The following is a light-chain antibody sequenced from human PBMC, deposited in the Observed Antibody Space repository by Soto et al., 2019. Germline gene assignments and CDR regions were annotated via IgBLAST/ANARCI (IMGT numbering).Light chain of an antibody. J-gene: IGLJ1*01. CDR1: STDVGGYNY. Sequence: QSALTQPRSVSGSPGQSVTISCTGTSTDVGGYNYVSWYQQHPGKVPKLMLYDVSKRPSGVPDRFSGSKSGNTASLTISRLQAEDEADYYCCSYAGRDTLYGFGSLTKVTVL. V-gene: IGLV2-11*01. CDR3: CSYAGRDTLYG. CDR2: DVS.